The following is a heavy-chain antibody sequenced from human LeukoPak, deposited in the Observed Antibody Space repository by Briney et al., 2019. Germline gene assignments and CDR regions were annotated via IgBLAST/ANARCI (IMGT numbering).Heavy chain of an antibody. CDR3: ATSGDILTGYQKVALAY. V-gene: IGHV4-39*01. D-gene: IGHD3-9*01. Sequence: MSSETLSLTCAVYGGSFSGYYWGWIRQSPGKGLEWIGSIYYSGTTYYNPSLKSRVTISVDTSKNQFSLDLTSVTAADTAVYYCATSGDILTGYQKVALAYWGQGTLVSVSS. CDR1: GGSFSGYY. CDR2: IYYSGTT. J-gene: IGHJ4*02.